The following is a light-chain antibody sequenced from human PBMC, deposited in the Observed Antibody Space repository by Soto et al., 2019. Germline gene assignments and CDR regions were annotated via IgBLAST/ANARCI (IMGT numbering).Light chain of an antibody. CDR2: AAS. V-gene: IGKV3-20*01. Sequence: EIVLTQSPATLSLSPGERATLSCRASQSVSSYLAWYQQKPGQAPRLLIYAASSRATGIPDRFSGSGSGTEFTLAISRLEPEDFAVYFCQQYASSPLTFGGGTKVDIK. CDR3: QQYASSPLT. CDR1: QSVSSY. J-gene: IGKJ4*01.